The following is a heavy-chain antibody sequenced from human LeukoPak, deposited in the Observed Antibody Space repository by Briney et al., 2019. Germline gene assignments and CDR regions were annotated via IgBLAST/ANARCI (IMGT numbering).Heavy chain of an antibody. CDR2: IYYSGST. D-gene: IGHD3-10*01. CDR3: ARHYYTSGNWFAP. J-gene: IGHJ5*02. V-gene: IGHV4-39*01. Sequence: SETLSLTCTVSGGSISSNIYYWGWIRHPPGEGLEWNGSIYYSGSTYYNPSLKSRVFISVDTSKNQFSLRLSSVTAAHTAVYYCARHYYTSGNWFAPSGQGTLVTVSP. CDR1: GGSISSNIYY.